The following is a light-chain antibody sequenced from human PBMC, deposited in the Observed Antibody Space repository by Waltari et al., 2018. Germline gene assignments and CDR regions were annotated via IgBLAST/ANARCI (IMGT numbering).Light chain of an antibody. CDR1: SSDVGHSNY. J-gene: IGLJ1*01. Sequence: QSALTQPASVSGSPGQSITISCTGTSSDVGHSNYVSWYQQHPDKAPKLMIYEVTKRAPGVSNRLPASKACHPASLTIPCLPPEDEATYFRPSFSTSRTLVLGTGTKVTV. CDR2: EVT. CDR3: PSFSTSRTLV. V-gene: IGLV2-14*01.